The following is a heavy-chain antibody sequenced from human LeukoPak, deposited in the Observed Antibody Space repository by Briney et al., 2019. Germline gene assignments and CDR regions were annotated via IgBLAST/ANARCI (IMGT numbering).Heavy chain of an antibody. CDR2: ISGSGGNT. D-gene: IGHD3-3*01. Sequence: GGSLRLSCAASGFTVSSNYMSWVRQAPGKGLEWVSGISGSGGNTYYADSVKGRFTISRDNSKNTLYLQMKTLRAEDTAVYYCAKSNYDFWSGFFDYWGRGTLVTVSS. V-gene: IGHV3-23*01. CDR1: GFTVSSNY. CDR3: AKSNYDFWSGFFDY. J-gene: IGHJ4*02.